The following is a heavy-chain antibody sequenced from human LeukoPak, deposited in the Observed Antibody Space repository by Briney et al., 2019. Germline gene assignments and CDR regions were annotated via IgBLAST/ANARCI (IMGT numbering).Heavy chain of an antibody. CDR3: AGGYSSGWYVFDY. D-gene: IGHD6-19*01. CDR2: ISGSGGST. Sequence: GGSLRLSCAASGFTFSSYAMSWVRQAPGKGLEWVSAISGSGGSTYYADSVKGRFTIPRDNSKNTLYLQMNSLRAEDTAVYYCAGGYSSGWYVFDYWGQGTLVTVSS. CDR1: GFTFSSYA. J-gene: IGHJ4*02. V-gene: IGHV3-23*01.